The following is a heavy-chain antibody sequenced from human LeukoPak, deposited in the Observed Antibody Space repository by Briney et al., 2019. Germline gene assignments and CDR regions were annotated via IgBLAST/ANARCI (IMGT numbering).Heavy chain of an antibody. J-gene: IGHJ3*02. Sequence: SQTLSLTCTVSGGSISSGSYYWSWLRQPAGKGLEWIGRIYTSGSTNYNPSLKSRVTISVDTSKNQFSLKLSSVTAADTAVYYCARVGVSDAFDIWGQGTMVTVSS. D-gene: IGHD3-16*01. V-gene: IGHV4-61*02. CDR1: GGSISSGSYY. CDR2: IYTSGST. CDR3: ARVGVSDAFDI.